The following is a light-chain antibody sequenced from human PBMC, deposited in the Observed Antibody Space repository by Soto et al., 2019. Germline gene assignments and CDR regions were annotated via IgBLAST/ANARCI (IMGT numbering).Light chain of an antibody. J-gene: IGKJ2*01. CDR1: QNVNSN. Sequence: EIVMTQSPATLSVSPGERATLSCRASQNVNSNLAWYQQKAGQAPRLLIYGASTRAAGVPARISGGGSGTEFTLTIRSLQSEDFAVYYCQQYNNWPMYTFGQGTKLEIK. CDR2: GAS. CDR3: QQYNNWPMYT. V-gene: IGKV3-15*01.